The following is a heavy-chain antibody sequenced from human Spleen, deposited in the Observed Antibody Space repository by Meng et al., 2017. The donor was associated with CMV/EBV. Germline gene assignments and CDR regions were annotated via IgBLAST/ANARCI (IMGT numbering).Heavy chain of an antibody. V-gene: IGHV1-2*02. CDR3: ARDLSPSSSLGDFYYYYGMDV. CDR2: INPYSGDT. CDR1: GYTFTGYY. J-gene: IGHJ6*02. D-gene: IGHD2-2*01. Sequence: ASVKVSCKASGYTFTGYYMHWVRQAPGQGLEWMGWINPYSGDTNYAQKFQGRVTMTWDTSISTAYMELRSLRSDDRAVYYCARDLSPSSSLGDFYYYYGMDVWGHGTTVTVSS.